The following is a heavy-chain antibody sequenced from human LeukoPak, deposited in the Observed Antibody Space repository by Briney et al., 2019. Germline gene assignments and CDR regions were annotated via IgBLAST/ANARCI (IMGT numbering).Heavy chain of an antibody. CDR3: ARDGDIADAIYFDY. CDR1: GFNFSSYW. J-gene: IGHJ4*02. V-gene: IGHV3-7*01. D-gene: IGHD6-13*01. CDR2: IKQDGSEK. Sequence: GGSLRLSCAASGFNFSSYWMSWVRQAPGKGLEWVANIKQDGSEKYYVDSVKGRVTISRDNSKNTLYLQMNSLRAEDTAVYYCARDGDIADAIYFDYWGQGTLVSVSS.